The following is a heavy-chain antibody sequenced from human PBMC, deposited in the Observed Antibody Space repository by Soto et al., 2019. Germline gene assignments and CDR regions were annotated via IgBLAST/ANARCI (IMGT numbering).Heavy chain of an antibody. V-gene: IGHV3-13*01. CDR2: IGAAGDT. CDR3: ARVGLSDCSGGSCYSYDY. D-gene: IGHD2-15*01. Sequence: EVQLVESGGGLVQPGGSLRLSCAASGFTFSRYDMHWVRQVTGKGLEWVSAIGAAGDTYYPGSVKGRFTISRENAKTSLYLQMNSLRAGDTAVYYCARVGLSDCSGGSCYSYDYWGQGTLVTVSS. J-gene: IGHJ4*02. CDR1: GFTFSRYD.